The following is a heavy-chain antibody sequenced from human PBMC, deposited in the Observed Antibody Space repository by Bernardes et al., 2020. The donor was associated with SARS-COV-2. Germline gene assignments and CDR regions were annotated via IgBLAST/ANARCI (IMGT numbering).Heavy chain of an antibody. D-gene: IGHD3-3*01. J-gene: IGHJ5*02. CDR1: GGSIRSKY. V-gene: IGHV4-59*01. CDR3: ARANPHTTYYDFWSGYNWFDP. Sequence: SESMYPTCTVSGGSIRSKYWSGIGKPPGKGLEGIGYIFYSGRTNYNPSLKSRVTISVDTSKNQFSLKLSSVTAADTAVYYCARANPHTTYYDFWSGYNWFDPWGQGTLVTVSS. CDR2: IFYSGRT.